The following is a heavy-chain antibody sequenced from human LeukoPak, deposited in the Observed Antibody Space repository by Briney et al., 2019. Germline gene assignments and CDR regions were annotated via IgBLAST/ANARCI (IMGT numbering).Heavy chain of an antibody. Sequence: SVKVSCKAAGGTFISYAISGVRQAPGQGLEWRGGIIPIFGTANYAQKFQGRVTITADEYTSTAYMELSSLRSEDTAVYYCARATSSSSHSSSWFLPFDYWGQGTLVTVSS. CDR1: GGTFISYA. J-gene: IGHJ4*02. CDR3: ARATSSSSHSSSWFLPFDY. V-gene: IGHV1-69*13. CDR2: IIPIFGTA. D-gene: IGHD6-13*01.